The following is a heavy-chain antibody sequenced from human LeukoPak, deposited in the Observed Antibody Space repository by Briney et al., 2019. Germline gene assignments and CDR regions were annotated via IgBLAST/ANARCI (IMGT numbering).Heavy chain of an antibody. CDR3: GSGERSYHFDN. CDR2: MYPGDSDT. D-gene: IGHD1-26*01. Sequence: ESLKISCKGSANSFTSQWIGWVRQIPGKGLEWMGIMYPGDSDTRYSPSFEGHVTISADKSITTAYLQWSSLKASDTAMYYCGSGERSYHFDNWGQGSLVTVSS. J-gene: IGHJ4*02. V-gene: IGHV5-51*01. CDR1: ANSFTSQW.